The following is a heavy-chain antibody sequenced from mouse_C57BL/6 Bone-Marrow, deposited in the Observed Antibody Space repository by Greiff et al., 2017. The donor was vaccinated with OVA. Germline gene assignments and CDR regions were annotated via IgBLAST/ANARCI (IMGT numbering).Heavy chain of an antibody. V-gene: IGHV1-64*01. CDR3: ARYTTVVALDY. Sequence: QVQLQQPGAELVKPGASVTLSCKASGYTFTSYWMHWVKQRPGQGLEWIGMIHPNSGSTNYNEKFKSKATLTVDKSSSTAYMQLSSLTSENSAVYDCARYTTVVALDYWGQGTTLTVSS. J-gene: IGHJ2*01. CDR1: GYTFTSYW. CDR2: IHPNSGST. D-gene: IGHD1-1*01.